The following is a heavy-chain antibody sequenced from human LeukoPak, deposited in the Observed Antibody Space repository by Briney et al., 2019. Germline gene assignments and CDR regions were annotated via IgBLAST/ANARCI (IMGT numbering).Heavy chain of an antibody. CDR2: TNSDGSLP. Sequence: GXSLXLSCAASGFTFSRYWMHWVRQAPGKSLVWVSRTNSDGSLPSYADSVKGRFTISRDNAKNTLYLQMNSLGVEDTAIYYCARGLPGYSNTWNDHWGQGTLVTVSS. D-gene: IGHD6-13*01. V-gene: IGHV3-74*01. J-gene: IGHJ5*02. CDR1: GFTFSRYW. CDR3: ARGLPGYSNTWNDH.